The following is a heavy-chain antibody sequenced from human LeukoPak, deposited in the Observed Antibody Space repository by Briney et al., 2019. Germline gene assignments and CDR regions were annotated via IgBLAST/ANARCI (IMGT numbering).Heavy chain of an antibody. D-gene: IGHD5-24*01. V-gene: IGHV4-34*01. Sequence: SETLSLTCTFNGGSFSDYSWSWIREPPGKGLEWIGEINHSGSTNYNPSLKSRVTISVDTSETQFSLKLSSVTAADTAVYYCARVRRDGYVLDYWGQGTLVTVSS. CDR3: ARVRRDGYVLDY. CDR1: GGSFSDYS. CDR2: INHSGST. J-gene: IGHJ4*02.